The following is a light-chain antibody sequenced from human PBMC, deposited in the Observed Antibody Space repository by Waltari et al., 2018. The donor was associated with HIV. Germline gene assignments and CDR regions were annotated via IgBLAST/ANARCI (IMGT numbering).Light chain of an antibody. Sequence: QSALTQPPSASGSPGQSVPIPCAGRSGDLGGHRYVSWYQHPPGKAPKLLIYEINKRPSGIPDRFSGAKSGNTASLTVSGLRAEDEAEYFCSAYGGQHNLLFGGGTTLTVL. CDR3: SAYGGQHNLL. CDR2: EIN. CDR1: SGDLGGHRY. V-gene: IGLV2-8*01. J-gene: IGLJ2*01.